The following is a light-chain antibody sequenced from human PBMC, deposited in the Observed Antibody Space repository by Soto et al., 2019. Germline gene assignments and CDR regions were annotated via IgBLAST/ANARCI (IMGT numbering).Light chain of an antibody. Sequence: QSALTQSPSASGSPGQSVTISCTGTSSDIGGYNSVSWYQQHPGKAPKVMIYDVSKRPSGVPDRFSGSKSGNTASLTVSALQAEDDDDYYCSSYTDRNNLVFGTGTKLTVL. CDR1: SSDIGGYNS. CDR2: DVS. J-gene: IGLJ1*01. CDR3: SSYTDRNNLV. V-gene: IGLV2-8*01.